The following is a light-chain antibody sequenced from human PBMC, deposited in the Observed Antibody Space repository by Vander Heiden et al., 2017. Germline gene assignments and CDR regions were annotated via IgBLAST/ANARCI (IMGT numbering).Light chain of an antibody. V-gene: IGKV4-1*01. CDR1: QSVLYSSNNKNY. CDR2: WAS. CDR3: QQDYNIAHT. Sequence: DIVMTQSPDSLAVSLGERATINCKSSQSVLYSSNNKNYLAWFQQRPGQPPKLLIYWASTRESGVPDRFSGSGSGTDFALTISSLQAEDVAVYYCQQDYNIAHTFGQGTKMEIK. J-gene: IGKJ2*01.